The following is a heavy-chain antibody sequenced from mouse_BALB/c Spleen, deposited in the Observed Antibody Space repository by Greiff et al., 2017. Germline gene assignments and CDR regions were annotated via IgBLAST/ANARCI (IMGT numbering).Heavy chain of an antibody. D-gene: IGHD1-1*01. CDR3: ARSLRRGYAMDY. V-gene: IGHV5-9*03. Sequence: DVMLVESGGGLVKPGGSLKLSCAASGFTFSSYTMSWVRQTPEKRLEWVATISSGGGNTYYPDSVKGRFTISRDNAKNNLYLQMSSLRSEDTALYYCARSLRRGYAMDYWGQGTSVTVSS. J-gene: IGHJ4*01. CDR2: ISSGGGNT. CDR1: GFTFSSYT.